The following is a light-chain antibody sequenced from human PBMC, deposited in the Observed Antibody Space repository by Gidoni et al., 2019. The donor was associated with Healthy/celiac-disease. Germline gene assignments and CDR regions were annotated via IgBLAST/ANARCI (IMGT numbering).Light chain of an antibody. V-gene: IGKV3-11*01. Sequence: EIVLTQSPATLSLSPGDRATLSCRASQSVSSYLAWYQQKPGQAPRLLIYDASNRATGIPVRFSGSGSGIDFTLTISSLVPEDFAVYYCQQRSMPWTFGQGTKVEIK. CDR2: DAS. J-gene: IGKJ1*01. CDR1: QSVSSY. CDR3: QQRSMPWT.